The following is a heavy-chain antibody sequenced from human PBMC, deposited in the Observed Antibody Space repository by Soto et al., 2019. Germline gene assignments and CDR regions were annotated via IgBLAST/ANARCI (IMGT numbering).Heavy chain of an antibody. Sequence: SETLSLTCNVSGASINTGGYYWSWIRQHPGKGLEWIGFVYYSGSTSYSPSLESRVSISVDPSKRQFYLELASVTAADSAVYYCARTPYDYVWGSYRPYYFDYWGQGTLVTVSS. CDR2: VYYSGST. D-gene: IGHD3-16*02. CDR1: GASINTGGYY. J-gene: IGHJ4*02. V-gene: IGHV4-31*02. CDR3: ARTPYDYVWGSYRPYYFDY.